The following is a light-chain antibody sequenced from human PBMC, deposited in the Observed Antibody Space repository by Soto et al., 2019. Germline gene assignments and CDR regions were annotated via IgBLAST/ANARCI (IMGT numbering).Light chain of an antibody. Sequence: SYELTQPPSVSVAPGQTARITCGENNIGRKSVHWYQQKSGQAPVLVLYADRDRPSGIPERFSGSNSGDTVTLTISRVESGDEADYFCQVWDSDRVQVVFGGGTKVTVL. CDR2: ADR. CDR1: NIGRKS. J-gene: IGLJ2*01. V-gene: IGLV3-21*02. CDR3: QVWDSDRVQVV.